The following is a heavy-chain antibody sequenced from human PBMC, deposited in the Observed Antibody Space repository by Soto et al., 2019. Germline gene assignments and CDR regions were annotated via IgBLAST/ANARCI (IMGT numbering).Heavy chain of an antibody. D-gene: IGHD3-3*01. CDR1: GGSFSGYY. J-gene: IGHJ6*02. CDR3: ARGIFGVVMMTYYYYYGMDV. CDR2: INHSGST. Sequence: SETLSLTCAVYGGSFSGYYWSWIRQPPGRGLEWIGEINHSGSTNYNPSLKSRVTISVDTSKNQFSLKLSSVTAADTAVYYCARGIFGVVMMTYYYYYGMDVWGQGTTVT. V-gene: IGHV4-34*01.